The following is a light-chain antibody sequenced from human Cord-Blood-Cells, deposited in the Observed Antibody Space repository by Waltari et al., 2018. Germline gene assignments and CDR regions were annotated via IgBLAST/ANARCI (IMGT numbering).Light chain of an antibody. V-gene: IGKV1-8*01. Sequence: AIRLTQSPSSFSASTGDRVTIPCRASQGISSYLAWYQQKPGKAPKLLIYAASTLQSGGPSRFSGSGSGTDFTLTISCLQSEDFATYYCQQYYSYLTFGGGTKVEIK. J-gene: IGKJ4*01. CDR2: AAS. CDR3: QQYYSYLT. CDR1: QGISSY.